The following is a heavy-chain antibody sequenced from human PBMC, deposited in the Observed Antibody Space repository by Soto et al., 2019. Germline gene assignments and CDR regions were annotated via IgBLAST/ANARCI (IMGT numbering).Heavy chain of an antibody. CDR3: ARQIYDSDTGPNFQYYFDS. V-gene: IGHV5-10-1*01. J-gene: IGHJ4*02. CDR2: IDPSDSQT. CDR1: GYSFAGYW. Sequence: GESLKISCKGSGYSFAGYWITWVRQKPGKGLEWMGRIDPSDSQTYYSPSFRGHVTIPVTKSITTVFLQWSSLRASDTAMYYCARQIYDSDTGPNFQYYFDSWGQGTPVTVSS. D-gene: IGHD3-22*01.